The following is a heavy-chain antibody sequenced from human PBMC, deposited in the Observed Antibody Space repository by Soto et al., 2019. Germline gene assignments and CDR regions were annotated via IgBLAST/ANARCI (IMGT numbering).Heavy chain of an antibody. J-gene: IGHJ4*02. CDR2: INPSGGST. CDR3: AIGIAAAVNPGGEYYFDY. CDR1: GYTFTSYY. Sequence: EGSVKVSCKASGYTFTSYYMHWVRQAPGQGLEWIRIINPSGGSTSYAQKFQSRVTMTRDTSTRTVYMELSSLRSEDTAVYYFAIGIAAAVNPGGEYYFDYWGQGTLVTVSS. V-gene: IGHV1-46*03. D-gene: IGHD6-13*01.